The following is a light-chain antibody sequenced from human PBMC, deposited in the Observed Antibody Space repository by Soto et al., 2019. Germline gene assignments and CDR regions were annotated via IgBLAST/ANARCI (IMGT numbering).Light chain of an antibody. CDR1: SSDIGGYNY. V-gene: IGLV2-14*03. J-gene: IGLJ1*01. CDR3: NSYRACSSTHDV. Sequence: QSALTQPASLSGSPGQSITISCTGTSSDIGGYNYVSWYQQHPGKAPKLMIYDVSNRPSGVSNRFSGSKSGNTASLTISGLQAEDEADYYGNSYRACSSTHDVFGTGTKLTVL. CDR2: DVS.